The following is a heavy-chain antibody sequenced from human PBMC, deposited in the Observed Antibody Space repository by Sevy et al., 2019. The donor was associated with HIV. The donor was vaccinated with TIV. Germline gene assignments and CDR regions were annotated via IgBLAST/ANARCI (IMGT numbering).Heavy chain of an antibody. CDR2: IRSKANNYAT. V-gene: IGHV3-73*01. J-gene: IGHJ6*02. Sequence: GGSLRLSCAASGFTFGGSAMHWVRQASGKGLEWVGRIRSKANNYATALAASVKGRFTISRDDSKNTAYLQMNSLKTEETAVYYCTRLGGTVVTPYYAMDVWGQGTTVTVSS. CDR3: TRLGGTVVTPYYAMDV. D-gene: IGHD2-21*02. CDR1: GFTFGGSA.